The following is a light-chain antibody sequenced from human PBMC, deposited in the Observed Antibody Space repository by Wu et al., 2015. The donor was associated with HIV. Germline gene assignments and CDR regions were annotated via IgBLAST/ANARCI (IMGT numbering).Light chain of an antibody. J-gene: IGKJ4*01. CDR2: DVF. Sequence: EIVLTQSPGTLSISSGERATLSCRASQNITKYLAWYQQRLGQPPRLLIYDVFNRATGIPVRFSGSGSATDFHLTISSLEPEDSAIYYCQQRADWPLTFGGGTRLEIK. V-gene: IGKV3-11*01. CDR3: QQRADWPLT. CDR1: QNITKY.